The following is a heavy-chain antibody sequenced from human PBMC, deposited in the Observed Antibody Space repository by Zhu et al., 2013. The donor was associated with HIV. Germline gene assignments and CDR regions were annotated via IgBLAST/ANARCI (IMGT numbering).Heavy chain of an antibody. CDR1: GGSFSGYS. CDR3: ARARTDPGIADY. V-gene: IGHV4-34*01. Sequence: VQLQQRGAGLLKPSETLTLSCIVYGGSFSGYSRSWIRQSSGKGLEWIGEIDESGNSTYNSSLESRVTISMGASRSHFSLHLTSVTAADTAIYYCARARTDPGIADYWDQGTPGHRLL. J-gene: IGHJ4*02. D-gene: IGHD6-13*01. CDR2: IDESGNS.